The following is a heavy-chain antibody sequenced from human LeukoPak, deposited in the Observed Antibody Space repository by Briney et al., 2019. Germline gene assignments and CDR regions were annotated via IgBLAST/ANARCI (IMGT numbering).Heavy chain of an antibody. Sequence: SSQTLSLTCTVSGGSISSGGYYWSRIPQHPGMDLDWIGYIYYSGSNYYTLYLKSPVSISVDTSQNQFSLNLSTVTAADTAVYYCARESVFWGQGTLVTVSS. CDR3: ARESVF. CDR2: IYYSGSN. V-gene: IGHV4-31*01. J-gene: IGHJ4*02. CDR1: GGSISSGGYY.